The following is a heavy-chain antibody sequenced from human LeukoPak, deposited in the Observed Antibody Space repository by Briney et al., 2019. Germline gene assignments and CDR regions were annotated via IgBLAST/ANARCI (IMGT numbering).Heavy chain of an antibody. CDR3: ARANFLYCSSTTCLFDY. D-gene: IGHD2-2*01. CDR2: INPNDGDT. J-gene: IGHJ4*02. CDR1: GYTFTDYY. Sequence: ASVKVSCKASGYTFTDYYMHWVRQAPGQGSESIGWINPNDGDTNYAQKFQGRVTMTRDTYISTAHMEVSRLRSDDTAVYYCARANFLYCSSTTCLFDYWGQGTLVTVS. V-gene: IGHV1-2*02.